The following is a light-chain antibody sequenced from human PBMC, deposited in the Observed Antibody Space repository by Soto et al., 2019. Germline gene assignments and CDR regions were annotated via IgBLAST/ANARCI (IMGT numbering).Light chain of an antibody. V-gene: IGLV1-44*01. CDR3: STWDANLSGVL. CDR1: SSNIGSTA. CDR2: SND. Sequence: QSVLTQPPSASGTPGQRVSISCSGGSSNIGSTAVNWYQQVPGTTPKLVIYSNDQRPSGVPDRFSGSKSGTSASLVITDLQSEDEADYFCSTWDANLSGVLFGGGTKLTVL. J-gene: IGLJ2*01.